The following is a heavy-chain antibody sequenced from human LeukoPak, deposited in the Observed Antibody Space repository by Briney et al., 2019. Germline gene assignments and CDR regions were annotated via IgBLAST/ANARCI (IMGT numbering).Heavy chain of an antibody. CDR1: GYTFTGYY. J-gene: IGHJ4*02. CDR2: INPNSGGT. CDR3: ARDVPDDFWSGCYSPNYFDY. Sequence: VASVKVSCKASGYTFTGYYMHWVRQAPGQGLEWMGWINPNSGGTNYAQKFQGRVTMTRDTSISTAYMELSRLRSDDTAVYYCARDVPDDFWSGCYSPNYFDYWGQGTLVTVSS. D-gene: IGHD3-3*01. V-gene: IGHV1-2*02.